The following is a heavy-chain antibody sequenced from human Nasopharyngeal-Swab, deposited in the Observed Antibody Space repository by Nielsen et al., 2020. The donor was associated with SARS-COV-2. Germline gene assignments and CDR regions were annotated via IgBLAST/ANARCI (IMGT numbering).Heavy chain of an antibody. J-gene: IGHJ3*02. Sequence: SVKVSCKASGYTFTSYGISWVRQAPGQGLEWMGRIIPILGIANYAQKFQGRVTITADKSTSTAYMELSSLRSEDAAVYYCARDPTDPYDFWSGYYTGGDAFDIWGQGTMVTVSS. D-gene: IGHD3-3*01. CDR2: IIPILGIA. CDR3: ARDPTDPYDFWSGYYTGGDAFDI. V-gene: IGHV1-69*04. CDR1: GYTFTSYG.